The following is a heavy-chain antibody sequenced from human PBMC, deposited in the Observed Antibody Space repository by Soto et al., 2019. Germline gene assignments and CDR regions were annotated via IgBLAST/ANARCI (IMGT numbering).Heavy chain of an antibody. V-gene: IGHV4-34*01. CDR2: INHSGST. CDR1: DGSFSGYY. D-gene: IGHD3-16*01. J-gene: IGHJ4*02. CDR3: TRGRGRRTVITRVPYFDY. Sequence: QVQLQQWGAGLLKPSETLSLTCAVYDGSFSGYYWTWIRQPPGKGLEWIGEINHSGSTSYNPSLKSRGTISVDTSKNQFSLKLRSVTAADTAVYYCTRGRGRRTVITRVPYFDYWGQGTLVTVSS.